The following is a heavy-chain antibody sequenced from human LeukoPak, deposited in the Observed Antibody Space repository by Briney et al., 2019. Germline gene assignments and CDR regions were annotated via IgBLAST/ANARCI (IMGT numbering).Heavy chain of an antibody. CDR1: GGSISSNSDY. CDR2: MSYSGST. CDR3: ARARRANYYGSGSQRGYYDY. Sequence: PSETLSLTCTVSGGSISSNSDYWGWIRQPPGKGLEWIGSMSYSGSTYYNPSLKSRVTISVDTSKNQFSLKLSSVTAADTAVYYCARARRANYYGSGSQRGYYDYWGQGTLVTVSS. D-gene: IGHD3-10*01. V-gene: IGHV4-39*07. J-gene: IGHJ4*02.